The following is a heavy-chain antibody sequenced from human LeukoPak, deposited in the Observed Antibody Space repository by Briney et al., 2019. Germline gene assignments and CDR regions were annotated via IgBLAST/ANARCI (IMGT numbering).Heavy chain of an antibody. D-gene: IGHD6-19*01. CDR3: ARGIAVAGYFDY. CDR1: GYTFTSYG. V-gene: IGHV1-18*01. Sequence: GVSVKVSCKASGYTFTSYGISWVRQAPGQGLEWMGWISAYNGNTNYAQKLQGRVTMTTDTFTSTAYMELRSLRSGDTAVYYCARGIAVAGYFDYWGQGTLVTVSS. J-gene: IGHJ4*02. CDR2: ISAYNGNT.